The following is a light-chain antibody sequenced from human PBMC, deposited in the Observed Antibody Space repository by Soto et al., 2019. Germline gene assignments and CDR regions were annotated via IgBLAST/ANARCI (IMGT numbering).Light chain of an antibody. Sequence: IQITPSPSPPFASLGDKITITFRASQGIRNYLNWYQQKAGEAPRLLIYSVSTLQSGVPSRFSGGGSGTDFTLTISSLQPEDCGTYYCQESYSIRTFGLGTKVDIK. CDR1: QGIRNY. CDR2: SVS. J-gene: IGKJ1*01. CDR3: QESYSIRT. V-gene: IGKV1-39*01.